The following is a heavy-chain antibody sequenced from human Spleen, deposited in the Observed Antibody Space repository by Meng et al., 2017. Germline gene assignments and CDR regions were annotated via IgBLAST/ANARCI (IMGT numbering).Heavy chain of an antibody. D-gene: IGHD4-11*01. Sequence: VQLKQGGAGLLKPSDTLSLTCVVSGGSLSDYYWSWIRQPPGKGLEWIGEINHSGSTNYNPSLESRATISVDTSQNNLSLKLSSVTAADSAVYYCARGPTTMAHDFDYWGQGTLVTVSS. V-gene: IGHV4-34*01. CDR3: ARGPTTMAHDFDY. CDR1: GGSLSDYY. CDR2: INHSGST. J-gene: IGHJ4*02.